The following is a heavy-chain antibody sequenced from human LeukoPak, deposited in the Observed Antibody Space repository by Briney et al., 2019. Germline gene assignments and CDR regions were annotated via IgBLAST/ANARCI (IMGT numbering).Heavy chain of an antibody. D-gene: IGHD3-16*01. V-gene: IGHV1-18*01. J-gene: IGHJ4*02. CDR1: GYTFTSYG. Sequence: ASVKVSCKAAGYTFTSYGISWVRQAPGQGPEWMGWISSYNGNTRYTQKFQGRVTMTTDTSTSTAYMELRSLRSDDTAVYYCARDWGKGEYYFDYWGQGTLVTVSS. CDR2: ISSYNGNT. CDR3: ARDWGKGEYYFDY.